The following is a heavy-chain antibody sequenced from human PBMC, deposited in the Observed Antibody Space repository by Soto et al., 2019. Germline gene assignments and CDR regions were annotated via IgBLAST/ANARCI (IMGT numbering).Heavy chain of an antibody. CDR3: AREFEGQSSSWPFDY. Sequence: QVPLVQSGAEVKKPGASVRVSCRASGYTFPTYGIAWVRQAPGQGLEWMGWISVYNGFTHYAQKFRGRVTVTAETSTSTVYMELRSLTFDDTAVYYCAREFEGQSSSWPFDYWGQGTLVTVSS. CDR1: GYTFPTYG. D-gene: IGHD6-13*01. V-gene: IGHV1-18*01. J-gene: IGHJ4*02. CDR2: ISVYNGFT.